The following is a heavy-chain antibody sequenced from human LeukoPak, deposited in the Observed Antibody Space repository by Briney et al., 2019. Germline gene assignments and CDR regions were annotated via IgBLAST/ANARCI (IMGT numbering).Heavy chain of an antibody. CDR1: GFTVSLNY. V-gene: IGHV3-53*01. Sequence: GGSLRLSCAASGFTVSLNYITWVRQAPGKGLEWVSVIYSGGGTYYAGSVKGRFTISRDNSKNTVFLQMNSLRPEDTAVYYCARGWVVATGAFDFWGQGTMVTVSS. CDR2: IYSGGGT. J-gene: IGHJ3*01. D-gene: IGHD2-15*01. CDR3: ARGWVVATGAFDF.